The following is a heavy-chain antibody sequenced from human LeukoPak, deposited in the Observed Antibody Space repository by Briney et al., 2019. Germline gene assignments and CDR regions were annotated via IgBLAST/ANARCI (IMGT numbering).Heavy chain of an antibody. CDR2: ITSSSSYI. J-gene: IGHJ6*03. Sequence: GGSLRLSCAASGFTFSTYSINWVRQAPGKGLEWVSSITSSSSYIKYADSVKGRFTISRDNAKNSLYLQINSLRAEDTAVYYCARVKAGATIENFYYYYSDVWGNGTTVTVSS. V-gene: IGHV3-21*01. CDR1: GFTFSTYS. CDR3: ARVKAGATIENFYYYYSDV. D-gene: IGHD1-26*01.